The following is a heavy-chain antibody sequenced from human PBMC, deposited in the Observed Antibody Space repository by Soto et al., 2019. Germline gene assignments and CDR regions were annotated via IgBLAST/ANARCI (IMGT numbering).Heavy chain of an antibody. CDR2: IWYDGSNK. J-gene: IGHJ6*03. D-gene: IGHD6-13*01. CDR3: ARDSIAAAGTPRPASRYYYYMDV. V-gene: IGHV3-33*01. CDR1: GFTFSSYG. Sequence: QVQLVESGGGVVQPGRSLRLSGAASGFTFSSYGMHWVRQAPGKGLEWVAVIWYDGSNKYYADSVKGRFTISRDNSKNTLYLQKNSLRAEDTAVYYCARDSIAAAGTPRPASRYYYYMDVWGKGTTVTVSS.